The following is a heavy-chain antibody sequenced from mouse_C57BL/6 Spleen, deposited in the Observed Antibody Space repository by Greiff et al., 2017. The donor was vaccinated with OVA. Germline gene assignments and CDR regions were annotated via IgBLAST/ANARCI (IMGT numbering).Heavy chain of an antibody. CDR1: GYSITSGYY. V-gene: IGHV3-6*01. J-gene: IGHJ3*01. Sequence: EESGPGLVKPSQSLSLTCSVTGYSITSGYYWNWIRQFPGNKLEWMGYISYDGSNNYNPSLKNRISITRDTSKNQFFLKLNSVTTEDTATYYCARDHYYGSSGFAYWGQGTLVTVSA. CDR2: ISYDGSN. CDR3: ARDHYYGSSGFAY. D-gene: IGHD1-1*01.